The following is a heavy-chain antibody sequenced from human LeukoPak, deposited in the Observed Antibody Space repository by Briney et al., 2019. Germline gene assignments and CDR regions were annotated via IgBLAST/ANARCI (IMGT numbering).Heavy chain of an antibody. D-gene: IGHD4-17*01. J-gene: IGHJ4*02. V-gene: IGHV3-66*01. CDR1: GFTVSSNY. CDR2: IYRGGGT. CDR3: ANGDYDGFGGY. Sequence: GGSLRLSCAASGFTVSSNYMSWVPQAPGKGLEWVSVIYRGGGTFYADSVKGRFTISRDISNNTVYLQMNSLRAEDTAVYYCANGDYDGFGGYLGQGTLVTVSS.